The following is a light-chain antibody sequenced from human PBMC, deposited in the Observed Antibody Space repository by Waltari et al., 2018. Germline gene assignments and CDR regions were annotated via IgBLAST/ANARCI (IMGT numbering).Light chain of an antibody. CDR1: SGHSTNV. CDR3: QTGGHGTWV. J-gene: IGLJ3*02. CDR2: VNSDGSH. Sequence: QLVLTQSPSASASLGASVKLTCTLSSGHSTNVIAWLQKRPEKGPRYLMKVNSDGSHNKGDWIPDRFYGSSSGAARYLPISSLQSEDEADYYCQTGGHGTWVFGGGTKLTVL. V-gene: IGLV4-69*01.